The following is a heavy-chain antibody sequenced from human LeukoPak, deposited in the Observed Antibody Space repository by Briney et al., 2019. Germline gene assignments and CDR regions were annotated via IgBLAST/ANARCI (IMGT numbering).Heavy chain of an antibody. CDR1: GGSISSSSYY. Sequence: SETLSLTCTVSGGSISSSSYYWGWIRQPPGKGLEWIGSIYYSGSTYYSPSLKSRVTISVDTSKNQFSLKLSSVTAADTAVYYCARAGHLYDSSGYGFGEFDYWGQGTLVTVSS. CDR2: IYYSGST. D-gene: IGHD3-22*01. J-gene: IGHJ4*02. CDR3: ARAGHLYDSSGYGFGEFDY. V-gene: IGHV4-39*07.